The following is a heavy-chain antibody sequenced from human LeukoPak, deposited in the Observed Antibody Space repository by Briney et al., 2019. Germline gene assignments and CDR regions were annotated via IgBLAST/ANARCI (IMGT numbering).Heavy chain of an antibody. Sequence: TSSETLSLTCTVSGGSISSEKYYWGWIRQPPGKGLEWIGNIHYSGSTYYSPSLKSRVTISLDTSKNHFSLRLNSVTAADTAVYYCWRPHCSNSLCPSSIVDYWGQGTLVTVSS. D-gene: IGHD2-8*01. CDR1: GGSISSEKYY. V-gene: IGHV4-39*02. CDR3: WRPHCSNSLCPSSIVDY. J-gene: IGHJ4*02. CDR2: IHYSGST.